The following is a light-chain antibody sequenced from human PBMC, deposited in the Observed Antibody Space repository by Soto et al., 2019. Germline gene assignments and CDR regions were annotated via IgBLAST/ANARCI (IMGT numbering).Light chain of an antibody. CDR3: QQYDNLFIFT. CDR2: DAS. CDR1: QDISNY. J-gene: IGKJ3*01. V-gene: IGKV1-33*01. Sequence: DIQMTQSPSSLSASVGDRVTITCQASQDISNYLNWYQQKPGKAPKLLIYDASNLETGVPSRFSGSGSGTYFTFTISSLQPEDIATYYCQQYDNLFIFTFGPGTKVDIK.